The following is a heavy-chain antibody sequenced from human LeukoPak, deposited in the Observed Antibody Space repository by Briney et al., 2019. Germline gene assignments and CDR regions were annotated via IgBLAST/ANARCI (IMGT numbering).Heavy chain of an antibody. J-gene: IGHJ4*02. CDR3: AKDLGTADY. CDR2: ITGGGDSI. Sequence: GGSLRLSCAASGFIFGGYVMNWVRQAPGKGLEWVSSITGGGDSIHYADSVKGRFTISRDNSKNTVFLHIAGLRAEDTAVYYCAKDLGTADYWGQGTLVTVSS. V-gene: IGHV3-23*01. CDR1: GFIFGGYV. D-gene: IGHD1-1*01.